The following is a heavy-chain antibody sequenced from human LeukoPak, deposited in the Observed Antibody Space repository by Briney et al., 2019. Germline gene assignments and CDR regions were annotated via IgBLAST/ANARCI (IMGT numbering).Heavy chain of an antibody. CDR1: GFTFGSYW. CDR3: ARDLVSGSESYGH. V-gene: IGHV3-74*01. Sequence: GGSLRLSCVASGFTFGSYWMHWVRQAPGKGPDWVSRISGDGGTYYADSVKGRFTISRDNAKNTLYLQMNSLRAEDTAVYYCARDLVSGSESYGHWGQGTLVTVSS. D-gene: IGHD3-10*01. J-gene: IGHJ4*02. CDR2: ISGDGGT.